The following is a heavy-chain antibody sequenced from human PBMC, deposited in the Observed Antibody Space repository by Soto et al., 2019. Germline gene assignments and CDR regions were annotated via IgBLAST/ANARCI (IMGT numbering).Heavy chain of an antibody. Sequence: ASVKVSCKASGYTFTGYYMHWVRQAPGQGLEWMGWINPNSGGTNYAQKFQGRVTMTRDTSISTAYMELSRLRSDDTAVYYCARFDGNYYDSSGDFDYWGQGTLVTV. CDR3: ARFDGNYYDSSGDFDY. CDR1: GYTFTGYY. V-gene: IGHV1-2*02. J-gene: IGHJ4*02. CDR2: INPNSGGT. D-gene: IGHD3-22*01.